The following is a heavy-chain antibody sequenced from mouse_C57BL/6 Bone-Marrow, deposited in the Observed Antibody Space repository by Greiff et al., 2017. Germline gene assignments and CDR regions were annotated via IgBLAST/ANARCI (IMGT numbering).Heavy chain of an antibody. CDR1: GYTFTDHT. D-gene: IGHD2-3*01. V-gene: IGHV1-78*01. J-gene: IGHJ3*01. CDR2: IYPRDGST. CDR3: ASYDGYYRGFFAY. Sequence: QVQLQQSDAGLVKPGASVKISCKVSGYTFTDHTIHWMKQRPEQGLEWIGYIYPRDGSTKYDEKFKGKATLTADKSSSTAYMQLNSLTSEDSAVYFCASYDGYYRGFFAYWGQGTLVTVSA.